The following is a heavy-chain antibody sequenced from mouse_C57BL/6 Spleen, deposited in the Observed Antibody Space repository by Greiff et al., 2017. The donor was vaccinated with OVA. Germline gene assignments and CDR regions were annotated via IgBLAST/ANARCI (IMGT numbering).Heavy chain of an antibody. CDR1: GFTFTDYY. Sequence: EVQLVESGGGLVQPGGSLSLSCAASGFTFTDYYMSWVRQPPGKALEWLGFIRNKANGYTTEYSASVKGRFTISRDNSQSILYLQMNALRAEDSATYYCARLASDFYYFDYWGQGTTLTVSS. D-gene: IGHD3-1*01. J-gene: IGHJ2*01. CDR2: IRNKANGYTT. V-gene: IGHV7-3*01. CDR3: ARLASDFYYFDY.